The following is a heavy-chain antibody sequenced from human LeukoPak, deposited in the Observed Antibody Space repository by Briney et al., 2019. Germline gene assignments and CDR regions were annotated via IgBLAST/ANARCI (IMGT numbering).Heavy chain of an antibody. V-gene: IGHV3-21*01. CDR3: ARDRSGWGFDY. J-gene: IGHJ4*02. Sequence: GGSLRLSCAASGFTFSKSAMTWVRQAPGKGLEWVSSISSSSSYIYYADSVKGRFTISRDNAKNSLYLQMNSLRAEDTAVYYCARDRSGWGFDYWGQGTLVTVSS. CDR2: ISSSSSYI. D-gene: IGHD6-19*01. CDR1: GFTFSKSA.